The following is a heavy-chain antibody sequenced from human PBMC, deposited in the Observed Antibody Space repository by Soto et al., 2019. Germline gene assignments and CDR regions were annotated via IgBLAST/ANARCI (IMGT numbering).Heavy chain of an antibody. CDR2: INSDGSLT. V-gene: IGHV3-74*01. Sequence: PGWSLRLSCEASGFTFRGYWMHWVRQAPGKGLMWVSRINSDGSLTTYADSVKGQFTISRDNAKNTLYLQMNSLRAEDTALYYCARDVWSRASGPPDSWGQGTLVILSS. J-gene: IGHJ4*02. CDR1: GFTFRGYW. D-gene: IGHD3-10*01. CDR3: ARDVWSRASGPPDS.